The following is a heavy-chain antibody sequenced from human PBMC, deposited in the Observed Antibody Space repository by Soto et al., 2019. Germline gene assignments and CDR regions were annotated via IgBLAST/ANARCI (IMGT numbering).Heavy chain of an antibody. V-gene: IGHV3-15*07. CDR1: GFTFNNAW. D-gene: IGHD3-16*01. Sequence: DVQLVESGGALVEPGGSLRLSCAASGFTFNNAWMTWVRQVPGKGLEWVGRIRGKNDGGTTDYAAPVKGRFIISRDESKSTLYLQMNSLKTEDTGVYYCATDRLFISAAYHWFDYWGQGTLVPVSS. CDR3: ATDRLFISAAYHWFDY. J-gene: IGHJ4*02. CDR2: IRGKNDGGTT.